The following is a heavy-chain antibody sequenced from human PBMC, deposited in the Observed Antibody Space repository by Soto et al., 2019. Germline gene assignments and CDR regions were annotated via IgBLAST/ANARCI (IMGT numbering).Heavy chain of an antibody. Sequence: PSETLSLTCTVSGGSISSYYWSWIRQPPGKGLEWIGYIYYSGSTNYNPSLKSRVTISVDTSKNQFPLKLSSVTAADTAVYYCARARNTMVRGVIPNWFDPWGQGTLVTVSS. CDR3: ARARNTMVRGVIPNWFDP. J-gene: IGHJ5*02. CDR1: GGSISSYY. V-gene: IGHV4-59*01. CDR2: IYYSGST. D-gene: IGHD3-10*01.